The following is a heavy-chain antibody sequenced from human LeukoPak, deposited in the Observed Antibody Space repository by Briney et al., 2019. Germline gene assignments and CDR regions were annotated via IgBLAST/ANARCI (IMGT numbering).Heavy chain of an antibody. J-gene: IGHJ4*02. D-gene: IGHD3-22*01. Sequence: GGSLRLSCAASGFTFSSYGMHWVRQAPGKGLEGVAFIRYEGSNKYYADSVKGRFTISRDNSKNTLYLQMNSLRAEDTAVYYCAKDRGYYDSSGYYENYFDYWGQGTLVTVSS. CDR3: AKDRGYYDSSGYYENYFDY. V-gene: IGHV3-30*02. CDR1: GFTFSSYG. CDR2: IRYEGSNK.